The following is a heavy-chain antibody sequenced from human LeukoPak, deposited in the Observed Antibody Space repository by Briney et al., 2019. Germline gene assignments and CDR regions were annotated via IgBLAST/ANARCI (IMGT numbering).Heavy chain of an antibody. Sequence: SETLSLTCAVSDASISSSNWWTWVRQPPGKGLEWIGEIYHSGSTYYNPSLKSRVTISVDTSKNQFSLKLSSVTAADTAVYYCARLFTPSYYYDSATQDYWGQGTLVTVSS. CDR2: IYHSGST. V-gene: IGHV4-4*02. CDR1: DASISSSNW. J-gene: IGHJ4*02. D-gene: IGHD3-22*01. CDR3: ARLFTPSYYYDSATQDY.